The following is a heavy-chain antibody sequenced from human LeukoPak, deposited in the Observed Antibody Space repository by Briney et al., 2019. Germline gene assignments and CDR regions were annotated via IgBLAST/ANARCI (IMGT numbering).Heavy chain of an antibody. Sequence: GESLKISCKGSGYSFTSYWIGWVRQMPGKGLEWMGFIYPSDSDTSYSPSFQGQVPISADKSISTAYLQWSSLKASDTAMYYCARHGRYCSSTSCYVGAFDIWGQGTMVTVSS. CDR2: IYPSDSDT. CDR3: ARHGRYCSSTSCYVGAFDI. D-gene: IGHD2-2*01. J-gene: IGHJ3*02. V-gene: IGHV5-51*01. CDR1: GYSFTSYW.